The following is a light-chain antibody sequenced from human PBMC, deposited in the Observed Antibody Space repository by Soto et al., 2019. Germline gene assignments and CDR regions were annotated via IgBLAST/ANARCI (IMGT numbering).Light chain of an antibody. CDR3: QQYSSYPRT. CDR1: QGISTF. V-gene: IGKV1D-16*01. Sequence: DLQLTQSPSSLSASVGDRVTISCRASQGISTFLAWYQQKPGKAPKSLIKTASTLQSGVPSRFSGSGSDTDFILTISSLQHEDFATYYCQQYSSYPRTFGQGTRLDLK. J-gene: IGKJ5*01. CDR2: TAS.